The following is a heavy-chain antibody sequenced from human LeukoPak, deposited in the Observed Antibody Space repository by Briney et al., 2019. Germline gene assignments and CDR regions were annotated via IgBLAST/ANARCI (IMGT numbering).Heavy chain of an antibody. CDR2: IKKDGSER. V-gene: IGHV3-7*01. CDR1: GFTFSSYW. CDR3: ARNLAGPPQEAFDI. Sequence: QPGGSLRHSCAASGFTFSSYWMNWVRQAPGKGLELVANIKKDGSERYYVDSVKGRFTISRDNTKKSLYLQMNTLRAEDTAVYYCARNLAGPPQEAFDIWGQGTMVTVSS. J-gene: IGHJ3*02.